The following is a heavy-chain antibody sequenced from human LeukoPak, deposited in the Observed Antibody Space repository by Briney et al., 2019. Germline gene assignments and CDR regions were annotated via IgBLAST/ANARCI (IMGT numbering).Heavy chain of an antibody. V-gene: IGHV3-53*01. CDR2: IYSGGST. CDR3: ARAYGSGSYPQGYFDL. J-gene: IGHJ2*01. D-gene: IGHD3-10*01. CDR1: GFTVSSNY. Sequence: GGSLRLSCAASGFTVSSNYMSWVRQAPGKGLEWVSVIYSGGSTYYADSVKGRFTISRDNSKNTLYLQMNSLRAEDTAVYYCARAYGSGSYPQGYFDLWGRGTLVTVSS.